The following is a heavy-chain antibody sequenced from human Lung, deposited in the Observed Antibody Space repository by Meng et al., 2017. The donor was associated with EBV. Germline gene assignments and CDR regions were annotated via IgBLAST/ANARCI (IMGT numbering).Heavy chain of an antibody. D-gene: IGHD7-27*01. Sequence: QVQLWQSGVEVKKRGASVKVSCKASGYTFTGYYMHWLRQAPGQGLEWVGRITPSSGGTTYAQKFQGRVTMTRDTSISTAYMELSSLRSDDAAIYYCVRANLGSADYWGQGTLVTVSS. J-gene: IGHJ4*02. CDR3: VRANLGSADY. V-gene: IGHV1-2*06. CDR2: ITPSSGGT. CDR1: GYTFTGYY.